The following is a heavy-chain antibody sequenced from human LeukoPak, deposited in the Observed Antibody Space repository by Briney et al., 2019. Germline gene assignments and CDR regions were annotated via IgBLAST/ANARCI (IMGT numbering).Heavy chain of an antibody. CDR3: AKDPTPHYDFWSGYLDP. CDR2: ISSSGSTI. Sequence: GGSLRLSCAASGFTFSSYSMSWVRQAPGKGLEWVSYISSSGSTIYYADSVKGRFTISKDNSKNTLYLQMNSLRAEDTAVYYCAKDPTPHYDFWSGYLDPWGQGTLVTVSS. CDR1: GFTFSSYS. V-gene: IGHV3-48*01. D-gene: IGHD3-3*01. J-gene: IGHJ5*02.